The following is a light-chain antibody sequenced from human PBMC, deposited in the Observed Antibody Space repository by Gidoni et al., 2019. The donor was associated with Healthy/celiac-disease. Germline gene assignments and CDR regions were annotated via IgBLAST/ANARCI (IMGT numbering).Light chain of an antibody. Sequence: QSVLTQPPPVSGAPGQRVTISCTGSSANIGAGYDVHWYQQLPGTAPKLLIYGNSNRPSGVPDRFSGSKSGTSASLAITGLKAEDEADYYCQSYDSSLSGVVFGGGTKLTVL. CDR2: GNS. V-gene: IGLV1-40*01. CDR3: QSYDSSLSGVV. J-gene: IGLJ2*01. CDR1: SANIGAGYD.